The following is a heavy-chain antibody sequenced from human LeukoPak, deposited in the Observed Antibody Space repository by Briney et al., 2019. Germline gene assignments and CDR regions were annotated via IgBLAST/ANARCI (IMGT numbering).Heavy chain of an antibody. D-gene: IGHD5-12*01. CDR3: ANEIVATSNLDY. CDR2: IYHSGST. J-gene: IGHJ4*02. Sequence: PSETLSLTCTVSGYSISSGYYWGWIRQPPGKGLEWIGSIYHSGSTYYNPSLKSRVTISVDTSKNQFSLKLSSVTAADTAVYYCANEIVATSNLDYWGQGTLVTVSS. CDR1: GYSISSGYY. V-gene: IGHV4-38-2*02.